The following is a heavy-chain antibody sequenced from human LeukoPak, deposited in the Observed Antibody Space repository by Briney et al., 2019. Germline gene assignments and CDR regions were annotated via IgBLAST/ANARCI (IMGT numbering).Heavy chain of an antibody. Sequence: GRSLRLSCAASGFTFSSYAMHWVRQAPGKGLEWVAVISYDGSNKYYADSVKGRFTISRDNSKNTLYLQMNSLRAEDTAVYYCAKDGHNYYDSSGYRLRGYYFDYWGQGTLVTVSS. V-gene: IGHV3-30-3*01. CDR3: AKDGHNYYDSSGYRLRGYYFDY. CDR2: ISYDGSNK. D-gene: IGHD3-22*01. CDR1: GFTFSSYA. J-gene: IGHJ4*02.